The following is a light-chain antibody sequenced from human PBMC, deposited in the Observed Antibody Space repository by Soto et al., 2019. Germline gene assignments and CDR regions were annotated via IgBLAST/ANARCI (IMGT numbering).Light chain of an antibody. Sequence: EIVLTQSPATLSLSPGERATLSCRASQSVSSYLAWYQQKPGQAPRLLIYDASNRTTGIPARFSGSGCGTDFTLTISSLEPEDFEIYYCQQRCNWPPVTFGGGTKVEIK. V-gene: IGKV3-11*01. J-gene: IGKJ4*01. CDR1: QSVSSY. CDR3: QQRCNWPPVT. CDR2: DAS.